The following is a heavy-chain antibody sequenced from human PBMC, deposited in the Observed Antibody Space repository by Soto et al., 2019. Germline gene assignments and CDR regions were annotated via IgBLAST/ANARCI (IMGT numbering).Heavy chain of an antibody. CDR3: ARDVSNYDILTGYYNGWFDP. V-gene: IGHV1-69*08. CDR2: IIPILGIA. CDR1: GGTFSSYT. D-gene: IGHD3-9*01. Sequence: QVQLVQSGAEVKKPGSSVKVSCKASGGTFSSYTISWVRQAPGQGLEWMGRIIPILGIANYAQKFQGRVTITADKSTSKAYMELNSLRSEDTAVYYCARDVSNYDILTGYYNGWFDPWGQGTLVTVSS. J-gene: IGHJ5*02.